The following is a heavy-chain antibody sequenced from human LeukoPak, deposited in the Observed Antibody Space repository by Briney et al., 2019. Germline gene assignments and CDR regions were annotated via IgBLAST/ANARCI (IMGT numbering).Heavy chain of an antibody. J-gene: IGHJ4*02. CDR3: AKDSGYDFFVDYFDY. V-gene: IGHV3-23*01. Sequence: GGSLRLSCAASGFTFSSYAMSWVRRAPGQGREWVSSITGSGDSTYYADSVKGRFTISRDKSKNTLHLQMNSLRVEDTAVYYCAKDSGYDFFVDYFDYWGQGTLVTVSS. CDR2: ITGSGDST. CDR1: GFTFSSYA. D-gene: IGHD5-12*01.